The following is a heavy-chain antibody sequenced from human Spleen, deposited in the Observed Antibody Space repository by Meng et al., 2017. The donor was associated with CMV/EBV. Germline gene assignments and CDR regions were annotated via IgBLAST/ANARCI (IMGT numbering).Heavy chain of an antibody. CDR2: INPKSGGT. D-gene: IGHD5-18*01. CDR3: ARGSFSGIQRVF. Sequence: ASVKVSCKASGYTFSGYYMHLVRQAPGQGLEWMGWINPKSGGTNYAQKFQGRATMTRNTSISTAYMELSRLRSDDTAVYYCARGSFSGIQRVFWGQGTLVTVSS. J-gene: IGHJ4*02. V-gene: IGHV1-2*02. CDR1: GYTFSGYY.